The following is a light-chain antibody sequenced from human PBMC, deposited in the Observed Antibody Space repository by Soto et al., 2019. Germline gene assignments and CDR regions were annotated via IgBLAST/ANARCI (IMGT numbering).Light chain of an antibody. CDR1: QSISSW. V-gene: IGKV1-5*01. Sequence: DIQMTQSPSTLSASVGDRVTITCRASQSISSWLAWYQQKPGKAPKLLIYDSSSLESGGPSRFSGSGSGTDFTLTISSLQPDDFATYYCQQYNSYPWTFGQGTRVEIK. J-gene: IGKJ1*01. CDR2: DSS. CDR3: QQYNSYPWT.